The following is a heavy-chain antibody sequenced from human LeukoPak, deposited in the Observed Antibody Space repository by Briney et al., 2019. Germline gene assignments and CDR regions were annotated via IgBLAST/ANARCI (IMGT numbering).Heavy chain of an antibody. CDR3: ARTRKGYTTESLEH. Sequence: GGSLRLSCTASGFILSSYAMSWVRQAPGKGLEWVSSISSTGGNTYYADSVKGRFTISRDNSNNFLYLQMNSLRAEATAVYYCARTRKGYTTESLEHWGQGTLVTVSS. D-gene: IGHD5-24*01. V-gene: IGHV3-23*01. J-gene: IGHJ1*01. CDR1: GFILSSYA. CDR2: ISSTGGNT.